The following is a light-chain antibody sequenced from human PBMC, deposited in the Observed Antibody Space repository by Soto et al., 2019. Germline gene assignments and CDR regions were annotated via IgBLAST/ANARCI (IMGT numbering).Light chain of an antibody. J-gene: IGLJ2*01. CDR2: EVS. CDR3: SSYTSSNTRVV. CDR1: SSDIGGYNY. Sequence: QSALTQPASVSGSPGQSITISCTGTSSDIGGYNYVSWYQQHPGKAPKLMIYEVSNRPSGVSNRFSASKSGNTASLTISGLQAEDKADYYCSSYTSSNTRVVFGGGTQLTVL. V-gene: IGLV2-14*01.